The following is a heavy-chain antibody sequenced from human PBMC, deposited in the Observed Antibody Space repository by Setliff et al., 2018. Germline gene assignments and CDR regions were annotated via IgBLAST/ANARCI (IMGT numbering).Heavy chain of an antibody. Sequence: GGSLRLSWAAYGLTFSTYKFEWVRQAPGKGLEWVAVLFNDGINQYYAESVKGRFAISLDISKNTLYLQMNSLIAEYSAIYYCASSCSGSSCYAGLDNLGQGTLVTVSS. D-gene: IGHD2-15*01. CDR1: GLTFSTYK. CDR2: LFNDGINQ. CDR3: ASSCSGSSCYAGLDN. J-gene: IGHJ4*02. V-gene: IGHV3-30*09.